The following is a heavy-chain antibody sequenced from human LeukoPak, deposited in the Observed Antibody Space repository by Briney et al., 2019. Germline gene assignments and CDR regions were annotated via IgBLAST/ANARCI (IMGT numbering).Heavy chain of an antibody. CDR1: GFTFSSYS. J-gene: IGHJ3*02. D-gene: IGHD5-18*01. V-gene: IGHV3-21*01. CDR2: ISSSSSYI. Sequence: GGSLRLSCAASGFTFSSYSMNWVRQAPGKGLEWVSSISSSSSYIYYADSVKGRFTISRDNAKNSLYLQMNSLRAEDTAVYYCAREDTAMVWEISDAFDIWGQGTMVTVSS. CDR3: AREDTAMVWEISDAFDI.